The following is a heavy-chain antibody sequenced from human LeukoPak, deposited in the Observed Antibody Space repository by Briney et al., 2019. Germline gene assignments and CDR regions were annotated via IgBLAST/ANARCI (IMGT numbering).Heavy chain of an antibody. J-gene: IGHJ4*02. D-gene: IGHD1-26*01. V-gene: IGHV3-74*01. Sequence: GGSLRPSRAASGFTLSSHWMKWVRHLPGRGMVWVSRINIDVSITSYADSVKRPFTISRENAKHTLYLQMNSLRAEDTAVYYCVRDIRVGAFIPLSDCWGQGTLVTVSS. CDR2: INIDVSIT. CDR1: GFTLSSHW. CDR3: VRDIRVGAFIPLSDC.